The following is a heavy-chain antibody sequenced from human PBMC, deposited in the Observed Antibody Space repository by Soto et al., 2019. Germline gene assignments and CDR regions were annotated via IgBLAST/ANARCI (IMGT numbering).Heavy chain of an antibody. D-gene: IGHD4-17*01. J-gene: IGHJ6*02. CDR1: GGSISSYY. CDR2: IYYSGST. V-gene: IGHV4-59*01. CDR3: ARRCHYYYGMDV. Sequence: ETLSLTCTVSGGSISSYYWSWIRQPPGKGLEWIGYIYYSGSTNYNPSLKSRVTISVDTSKNQFSLKLSSVTAADTAMYYCARRCHYYYGMDVWGQGTTVTVSS.